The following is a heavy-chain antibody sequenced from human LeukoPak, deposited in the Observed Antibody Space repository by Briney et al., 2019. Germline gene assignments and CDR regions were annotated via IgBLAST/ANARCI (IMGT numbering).Heavy chain of an antibody. V-gene: IGHV3-53*01. CDR2: IYSVSST. J-gene: IGHJ4*02. D-gene: IGHD4-17*01. Sequence: GGSLTLSCAASGFTLSSNYKSWVRQAPGKGLEWVADIYSVSSTYYADSVKGRFTISRDNSKNTLYLQMNSLRAEDTAVYYCARDSNFYGDYELGFDYWGQGTLVTVSS. CDR3: ARDSNFYGDYELGFDY. CDR1: GFTLSSNY.